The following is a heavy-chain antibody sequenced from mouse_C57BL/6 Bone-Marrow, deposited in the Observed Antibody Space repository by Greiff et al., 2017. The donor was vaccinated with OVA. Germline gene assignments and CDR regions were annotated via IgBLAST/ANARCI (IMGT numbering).Heavy chain of an antibody. CDR1: GYTFTSYW. CDR3: ARRGYDYGVAMDY. Sequence: QVQLQQPGAELVKPGASVKLSCKASGYTFTSYWMHWVKQRPGQGLEWIGMIPPNSGSTNYNETFKSKATLTVDKSSSTAYIQLSSLTSENTAVNNCARRGYDYGVAMDYWGQGTSVTVSS. V-gene: IGHV1-64*01. J-gene: IGHJ4*01. CDR2: IPPNSGST. D-gene: IGHD2-4*01.